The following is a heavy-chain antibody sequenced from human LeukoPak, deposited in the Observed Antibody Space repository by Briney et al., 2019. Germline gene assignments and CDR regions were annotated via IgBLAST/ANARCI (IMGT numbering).Heavy chain of an antibody. CDR3: ARHEYSGSYYGLSWFDP. J-gene: IGHJ5*02. CDR2: IISDGSST. CDR1: GFAFSNYW. Sequence: PGGSLRLSCAASGFAFSNYWMHWVRQTPGKGLVWVSRIISDGSSTSYADSVKGRFTISRDNAKNTLYLQMNSLRAEDTAVYYCARHEYSGSYYGLSWFDPWGQGTLVTVSS. D-gene: IGHD1-26*01. V-gene: IGHV3-74*01.